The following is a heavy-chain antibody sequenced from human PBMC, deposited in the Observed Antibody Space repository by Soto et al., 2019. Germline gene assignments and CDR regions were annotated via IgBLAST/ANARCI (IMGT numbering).Heavy chain of an antibody. CDR1: GYSFPSYR. Sequence: PGESLKISCKGSGYSFPSYRISWVRQTPGKGLEWMGRIDPSDSYTNYSPSFQGHVTISADKSISTAYLQWSSLKASDTAMYYCARRGKKVTIFGVVIISPQEDYYYGMDVWGQGTTVTVSS. CDR2: IDPSDSYT. J-gene: IGHJ6*02. D-gene: IGHD3-3*01. CDR3: ARRGKKVTIFGVVIISPQEDYYYGMDV. V-gene: IGHV5-10-1*01.